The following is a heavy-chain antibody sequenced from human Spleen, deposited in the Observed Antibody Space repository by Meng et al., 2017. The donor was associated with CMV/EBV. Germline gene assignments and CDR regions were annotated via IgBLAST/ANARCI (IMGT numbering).Heavy chain of an antibody. CDR2: IYPADSDT. J-gene: IGHJ4*02. D-gene: IGHD2-2*02. V-gene: IGHV5-51*01. CDR1: GYGFTTHR. CDR3: ARALTYCSVTSCYMGF. Sequence: KVSCKGSGYGFTTHRIGWVRQMPGKGLEWLGIIYPADSDTRYSPSFQGQVTISVDTSITTAYLQWSSLKASDTAMYYCARALTYCSVTSCYMGFWGQGTLVTVSS.